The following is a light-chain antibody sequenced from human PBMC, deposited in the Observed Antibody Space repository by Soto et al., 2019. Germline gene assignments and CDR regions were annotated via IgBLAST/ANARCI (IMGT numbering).Light chain of an antibody. CDR1: QSVSRY. CDR3: QHRTTPFT. Sequence: EIVLTQSPATLSLSPGERATLSCRASQSVSRYLAWYQQKPGQAPRLLIYDASNRATGIPARFSGSGSGTDFTLNSSSLEPEDVAVYYCQHRTTPFTFGGGTKVQIK. CDR2: DAS. J-gene: IGKJ4*01. V-gene: IGKV3-11*01.